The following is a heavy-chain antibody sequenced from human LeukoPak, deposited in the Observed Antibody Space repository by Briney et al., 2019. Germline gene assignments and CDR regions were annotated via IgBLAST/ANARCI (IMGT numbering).Heavy chain of an antibody. CDR1: GFSLSTSGVG. CDR2: IYWDDDK. D-gene: IGHD6-19*01. V-gene: IGHV2-5*02. CDR3: AHTQVGISGWSLDY. Sequence: SGPTLVKPTQTLTLTCTFSGFSLSTSGVGVGWIRQPPGKALEWLALIYWDDDKRYSPSLKSRLTITKDTSKNQVVLTMTNMDPVDTATYYCAHTQVGISGWSLDYWGQGTLVTVSS. J-gene: IGHJ4*02.